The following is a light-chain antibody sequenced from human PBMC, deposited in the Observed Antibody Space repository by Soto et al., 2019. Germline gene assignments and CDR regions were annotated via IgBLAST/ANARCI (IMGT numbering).Light chain of an antibody. J-gene: IGLJ2*01. CDR2: DVR. Sequence: QSALTQPASVSGSPGQSITISCTGTSSDVGGYNYISWYQQHPGKAPKFIIYDVRNRPSGVSNRFSGSRSGNTASLTISGLLAEDEADYYCSSYTSSNTVIFGGGTKVTVL. CDR3: SSYTSSNTVI. CDR1: SSDVGGYNY. V-gene: IGLV2-14*03.